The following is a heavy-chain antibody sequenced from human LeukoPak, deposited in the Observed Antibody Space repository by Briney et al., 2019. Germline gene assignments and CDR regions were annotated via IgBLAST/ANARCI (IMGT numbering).Heavy chain of an antibody. V-gene: IGHV3-48*01. CDR2: ISSSSNII. J-gene: IGHJ4*02. Sequence: GGSLRLSCAASGFTFSNYNMNWVRQPPGKGLQWVSYISSSSNIIYYADSVKGRFTISRDNAKNSLFLQMNSLRAEDTAVYYCARSNQADDYWGQGTLVTVSS. D-gene: IGHD4-11*01. CDR1: GFTFSNYN. CDR3: ARSNQADDY.